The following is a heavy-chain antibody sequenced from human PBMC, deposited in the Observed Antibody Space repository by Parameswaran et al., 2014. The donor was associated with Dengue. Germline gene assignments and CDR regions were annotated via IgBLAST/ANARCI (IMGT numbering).Heavy chain of an antibody. Sequence: AMPGVRQGSGKGLEWVAVISYDGSNKYYADSVKGRFTISRDNSKNTLYLQMNSLRAEDTAVYYCARALLRYPNWFDPWGQGTLVTVSS. CDR3: ARALLRYPNWFDP. J-gene: IGHJ5*02. CDR2: ISYDGSNK. D-gene: IGHD3-9*01. CDR1: A. V-gene: IGHV3-30*04.